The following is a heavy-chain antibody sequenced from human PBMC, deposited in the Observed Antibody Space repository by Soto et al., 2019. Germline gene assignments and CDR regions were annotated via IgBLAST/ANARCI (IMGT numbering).Heavy chain of an antibody. D-gene: IGHD3-9*01. CDR3: ARDQYDVLTGYGFDY. CDR1: GFTFSSYS. J-gene: IGHJ4*02. V-gene: IGHV3-48*01. CDR2: INSSSSTI. Sequence: EVQLVESGGGLVQPGGSLRLSCAASGFTFSSYSMNWVRQAPGKGLEWVSYINSSSSTIYYADSVKGRFTISRDNAKNPLYLQMNSLRAEDTAVYYCARDQYDVLTGYGFDYWGQGTLVTVSS.